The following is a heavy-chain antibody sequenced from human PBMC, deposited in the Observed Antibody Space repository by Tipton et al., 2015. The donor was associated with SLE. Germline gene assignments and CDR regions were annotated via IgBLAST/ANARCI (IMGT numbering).Heavy chain of an antibody. CDR1: GFTFSSSW. Sequence: SLRLSCAASGFTFSSSWMHWVRQAPGKGLVWVSCIKSDGSSTSYADSVKGRFTISRDNAKNTLYLQMNSLRAEDTAVYYCARDRDTSGPPYYYHGVDVWGQGTTVTVSS. CDR3: ARDRDTSGPPYYYHGVDV. D-gene: IGHD6-19*01. J-gene: IGHJ6*02. V-gene: IGHV3-74*01. CDR2: IKSDGSST.